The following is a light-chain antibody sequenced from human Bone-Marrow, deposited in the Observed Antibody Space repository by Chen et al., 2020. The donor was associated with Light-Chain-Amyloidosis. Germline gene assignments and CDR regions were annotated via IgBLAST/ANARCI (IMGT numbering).Light chain of an antibody. V-gene: IGKV3-11*01. Sequence: ENVLTQFPATLPLSPGESATLPCRATHSVSSSLAWYQQKLGQPPRLLIYAASNRATGIPDRFSGSGYGTDFTLTITNVEPEDFAVYYCQQRGHWPLTFGGGTKVEI. CDR3: QQRGHWPLT. J-gene: IGKJ4*01. CDR1: HSVSSS. CDR2: AAS.